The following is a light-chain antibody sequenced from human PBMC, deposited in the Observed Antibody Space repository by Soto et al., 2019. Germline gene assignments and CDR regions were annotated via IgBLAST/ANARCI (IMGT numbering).Light chain of an antibody. V-gene: IGLV2-14*01. CDR3: FSHRSGDSHV. J-gene: IGLJ1*01. CDR1: SSDIGAYNY. CDR2: GVT. Sequence: QSALTQPASVSGSPGQSITISCTGTSSDIGAYNYVSWYQQYPAKAPKLMIYGVTNRPSGVSNRFSGSKTGNTASLTISGLQAEDEADYYCFSHRSGDSHVFGTGPKVTVL.